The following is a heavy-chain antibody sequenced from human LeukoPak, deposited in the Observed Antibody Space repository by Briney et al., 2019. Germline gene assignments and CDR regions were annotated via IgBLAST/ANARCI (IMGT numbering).Heavy chain of an antibody. CDR2: IYTSGST. CDR1: GGSISSYY. V-gene: IGHV4-4*09. J-gene: IGHJ5*02. CDR3: ATTTSGWFDP. Sequence: SETLSLTCTVSGGSISSYYWSWIRQPPGKGLEWIGYIYTSGSTNYNPSLKSRVTISVDTSKNQFPLKLSSVTAADTAVYYCATTTSGWFDPWGQGTLVTVSS. D-gene: IGHD1-14*01.